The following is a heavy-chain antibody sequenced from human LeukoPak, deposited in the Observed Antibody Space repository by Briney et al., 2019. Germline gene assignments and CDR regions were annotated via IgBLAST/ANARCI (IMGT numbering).Heavy chain of an antibody. CDR2: IYYSGST. CDR3: ARRIAALTFDY. J-gene: IGHJ4*02. Sequence: SETLSLTRTVSGGSISSSSYYWGWIRQPPGKGLEWIGSIYYSGSTYYNPSLKSRVTISVDTSKNQFSLKLSSVTAADTAVYYCARRIAALTFDYWGQGTLVTVSS. CDR1: GGSISSSSYY. D-gene: IGHD6-6*01. V-gene: IGHV4-39*01.